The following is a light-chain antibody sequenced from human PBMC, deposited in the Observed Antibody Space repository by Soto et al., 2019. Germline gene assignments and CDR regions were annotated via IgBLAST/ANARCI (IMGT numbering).Light chain of an antibody. V-gene: IGLV2-14*01. CDR3: SSYTSSSTYG. CDR1: SSFVGDYNH. CDR2: EVS. Sequence: QSALTQHASVTGSPGQSITISCTGTSSFVGDYNHLSWYQQHPGKAPKLMIYEVSNRPSGVSNRFSGSKSGNTASLTISGRQAEDEADYYCSSYTSSSTYGCGTGTKVTVL. J-gene: IGLJ1*01.